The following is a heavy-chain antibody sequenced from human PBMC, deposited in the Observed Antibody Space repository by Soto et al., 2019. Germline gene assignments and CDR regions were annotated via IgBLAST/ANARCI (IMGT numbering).Heavy chain of an antibody. Sequence: QITLNESGPTVVRPTETLTLTCRSSGFSLTTSGVGVGWIRQSPGKAPEWLALIYWDDDKRYSASLKSRLTITKDTSKNQVVLTVADLDPTDTATYYCAHRVRRTVFGLVTTTAIYFDFWGQGTPVAVSS. CDR3: AHRVRRTVFGLVTTTAIYFDF. D-gene: IGHD3-3*01. CDR1: GFSLTTSGVG. J-gene: IGHJ4*02. CDR2: IYWDDDK. V-gene: IGHV2-5*02.